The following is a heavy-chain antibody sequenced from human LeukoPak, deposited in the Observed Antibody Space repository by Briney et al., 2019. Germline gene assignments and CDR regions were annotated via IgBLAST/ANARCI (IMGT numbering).Heavy chain of an antibody. J-gene: IGHJ4*02. CDR2: IYYSGST. D-gene: IGHD4-17*01. CDR1: GGSISSGDYY. CDR3: ARLPPGDLRYFDY. V-gene: IGHV4-30-4*01. Sequence: SETLSLTSTVSGGSISSGDYYWSWIRQPPGKGLEWIGYIYYSGSTYYNPSLKSRVTISVDTSKNQFSLKLSAVTAADAAVYYCARLPPGDLRYFDYWGQGTLVTVSS.